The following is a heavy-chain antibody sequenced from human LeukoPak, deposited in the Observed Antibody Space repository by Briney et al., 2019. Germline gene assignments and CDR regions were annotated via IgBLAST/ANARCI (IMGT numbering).Heavy chain of an antibody. Sequence: PGGSLRLSCAASGFSFTNAWMSWVRQAPGKGLEWVGRIKSKTDGGTTDYAAPVKGRFTISRDDSKNTLYLQMNSLKSEDTAMYYCSAGGYSGFDFGLGGQGTLVTVSS. D-gene: IGHD5-12*01. V-gene: IGHV3-15*01. CDR2: IKSKTDGGTT. J-gene: IGHJ4*02. CDR1: GFSFTNAW. CDR3: SAGGYSGFDFGL.